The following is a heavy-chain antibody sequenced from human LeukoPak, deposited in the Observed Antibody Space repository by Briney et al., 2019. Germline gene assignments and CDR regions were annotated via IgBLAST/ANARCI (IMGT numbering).Heavy chain of an antibody. V-gene: IGHV1-2*02. Sequence: ASVKVSCKASGYTFTGYYMHWVRQAPGQGLEWMGWINPNSGGTNYAQKFQGRVTMTRDTSISTAYMELSRLRSDDTAVYYCARDPQQPADGHDAFDIWGQGTMVTVSS. J-gene: IGHJ3*02. D-gene: IGHD6-13*01. CDR3: ARDPQQPADGHDAFDI. CDR2: INPNSGGT. CDR1: GYTFTGYY.